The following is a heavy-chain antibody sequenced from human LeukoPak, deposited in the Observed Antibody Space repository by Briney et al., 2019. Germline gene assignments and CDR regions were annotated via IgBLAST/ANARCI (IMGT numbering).Heavy chain of an antibody. CDR3: ATGIVSTSGDY. J-gene: IGHJ4*02. D-gene: IGHD5/OR15-5a*01. CDR2: ITSSGSAI. CDR1: GFTFSDYY. V-gene: IGHV3-11*01. Sequence: PGGSLRLSCAASGFTFSDYYMSWIRQAPGKGLEWVSYITSSGSAIHYADSVRGRFTISRDDARNSMFLHMDDLRAEDTAIYYCATGIVSTSGDYWGQGTLVTVSS.